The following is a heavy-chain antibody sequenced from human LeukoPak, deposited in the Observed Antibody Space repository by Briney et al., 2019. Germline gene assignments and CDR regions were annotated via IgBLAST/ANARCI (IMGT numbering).Heavy chain of an antibody. V-gene: IGHV4-59*01. CDR3: ATALIVGAPLYGMDV. J-gene: IGHJ6*02. CDR1: GASISNFY. D-gene: IGHD1-26*01. CDR2: IHNSGST. Sequence: SETLSLTCTVSGASISNFYWSWIRQPPGKGLEWIGYIHNSGSTNYNPSLQSRVAISLDTSKNQFSLKLTSVTAADTAVYYCATALIVGAPLYGMDVWGQGTTVTVSS.